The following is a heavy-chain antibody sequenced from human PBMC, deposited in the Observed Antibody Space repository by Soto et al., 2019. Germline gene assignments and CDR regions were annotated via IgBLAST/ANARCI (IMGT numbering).Heavy chain of an antibody. V-gene: IGHV4-39*01. J-gene: IGHJ4*02. D-gene: IGHD3-3*01. CDR1: GGSISSSSYY. CDR3: ARRTKDFWSGYYTSYYFDY. CDR2: IYYSGST. Sequence: ETLSLTCTVSGGSISSSSYYWGWIRQPPGKGLEWIGSIYYSGSTYYNPSLKSRVTISVDTSKNQFSLKLSSVTAADTAVYYCARRTKDFWSGYYTSYYFDYWGQGTLVTVSS.